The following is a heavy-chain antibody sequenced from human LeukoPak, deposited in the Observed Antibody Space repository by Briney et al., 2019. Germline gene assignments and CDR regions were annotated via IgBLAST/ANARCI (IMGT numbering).Heavy chain of an antibody. D-gene: IGHD4/OR15-4a*01. CDR2: IIPIFGTA. J-gene: IGHJ4*02. V-gene: IGHV1-69*13. Sequence: ASVKVSCKASGGTFSSYAISWVRQAPGQGLEWMGGIIPIFGTANYAQKFQGRVTTTADESTSTAYMELSSLRSEDTAVYYCRANLRDFDYWGQGTLVTVSS. CDR3: RANLRDFDY. CDR1: GGTFSSYA.